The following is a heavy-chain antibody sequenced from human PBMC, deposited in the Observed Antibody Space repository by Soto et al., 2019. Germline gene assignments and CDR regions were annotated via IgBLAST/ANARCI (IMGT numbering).Heavy chain of an antibody. D-gene: IGHD4-4*01. CDR1: GGTFXSYA. J-gene: IGHJ6*02. V-gene: IGHV1-69*13. CDR2: IIPIFGTA. Sequence: ASVKVSCKASGGTFXSYAISWVRQAPGQGLEWMGGIIPIFGTANYAQKFQGRVTITADESTSTAYMELSSLRSEDTAVYYCARSRTTVTPTGWYYYYGMDVWGQGTTVTVSS. CDR3: ARSRTTVTPTGWYYYYGMDV.